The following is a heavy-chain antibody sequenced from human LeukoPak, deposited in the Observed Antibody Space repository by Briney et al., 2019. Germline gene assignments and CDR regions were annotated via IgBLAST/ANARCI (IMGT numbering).Heavy chain of an antibody. D-gene: IGHD5-24*01. CDR2: IFYSGST. CDR1: GGSIRSYY. Sequence: SETLSLTCTVSGGSIRSYYWSWIRQPPGQGLEWIGYIFYSGSTKYNPSLQSRVTISIDTSKNQFSLKLSSVTPADTAVYYCERHMATWGCHFDYWGQGTLVTVSS. CDR3: ERHMATWGCHFDY. V-gene: IGHV4-59*01. J-gene: IGHJ4*02.